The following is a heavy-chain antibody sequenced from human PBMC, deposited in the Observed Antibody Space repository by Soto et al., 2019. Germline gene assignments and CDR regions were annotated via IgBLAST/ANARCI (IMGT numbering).Heavy chain of an antibody. D-gene: IGHD6-13*01. J-gene: IGHJ6*02. V-gene: IGHV4-59*01. CDR2: IYYSGST. CDR3: ARLPSSIAAAGKVDYYYGMDV. CDR1: GGSISSYY. Sequence: PSETLSLTCTVSGGSISSYYWSWIRQPPGKGLEWIGYIYYSGSTNYNPSLKSRVTISVDTSKNQFSLKLSSVTAADTAVYYCARLPSSIAAAGKVDYYYGMDVWGQGTTVTVSS.